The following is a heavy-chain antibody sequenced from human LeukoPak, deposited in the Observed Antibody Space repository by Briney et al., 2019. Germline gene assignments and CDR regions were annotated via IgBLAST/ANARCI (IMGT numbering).Heavy chain of an antibody. CDR2: INHSGST. V-gene: IGHV4-34*01. CDR1: GGSFSGYY. J-gene: IGHJ6*03. CDR3: ARASIAARPRYYYCMDV. D-gene: IGHD6-6*01. Sequence: SETLSLTCVVYGGSFSGYYWSWIRQPPGKGLEWIGEINHSGSTNYNPSLKSRVTISVDTSKNQFSLKLSSVTAADTAMYYCARASIAARPRYYYCMDVWGKGTTVTVSS.